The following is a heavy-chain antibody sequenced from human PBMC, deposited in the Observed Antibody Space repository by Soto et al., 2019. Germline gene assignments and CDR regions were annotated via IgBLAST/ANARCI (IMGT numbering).Heavy chain of an antibody. CDR2: VSGSGGRT. CDR3: ARRARDCYKSPIDY. V-gene: IGHV3-23*01. J-gene: IGHJ4*02. D-gene: IGHD2-21*02. CDR1: AFSFTNHA. Sequence: EVQLLESGGGLVQPGGSLRLSCAASAFSFTNHAMNWVRQAPGKGLEWVSGVSGSGGRTSYADSVKGRFTVSRDNSKNTLYMHMNSLRAEDTAVYYCARRARDCYKSPIDYWGQGTLVTVSS.